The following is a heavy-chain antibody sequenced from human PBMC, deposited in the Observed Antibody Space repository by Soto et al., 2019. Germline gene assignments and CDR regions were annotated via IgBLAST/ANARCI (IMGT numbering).Heavy chain of an antibody. Sequence: ASVKVSCKASGYTFTSYAMHWVRQAPGQRLEWMGWINAGNGNTKYSQKFQGRVTITRDTSASTAYMELSSLRSEDTAVYYCARLVSPYCSDGSCYLNWFDPWGQGTLVTVSS. J-gene: IGHJ5*02. CDR3: ARLVSPYCSDGSCYLNWFDP. CDR1: GYTFTSYA. V-gene: IGHV1-3*01. D-gene: IGHD2-15*01. CDR2: INAGNGNT.